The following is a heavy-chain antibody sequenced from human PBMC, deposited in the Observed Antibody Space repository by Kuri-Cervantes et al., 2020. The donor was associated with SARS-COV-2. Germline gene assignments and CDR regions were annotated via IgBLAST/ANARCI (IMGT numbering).Heavy chain of an antibody. CDR1: GFTFSSYA. Sequence: GESLKISCAASGFTFSSYAMSWVRQAPGKGLEWVSAISGSGGSTYYADSVKGRFTISRDNSKNTLYLQMNSLRAEDTAVYYCAKDRMYYDFWSGYSAPASDYYYYYYMDVWGKGTTVTVSS. D-gene: IGHD3-3*01. CDR3: AKDRMYYDFWSGYSAPASDYYYYYYMDV. V-gene: IGHV3-23*01. J-gene: IGHJ6*03. CDR2: ISGSGGST.